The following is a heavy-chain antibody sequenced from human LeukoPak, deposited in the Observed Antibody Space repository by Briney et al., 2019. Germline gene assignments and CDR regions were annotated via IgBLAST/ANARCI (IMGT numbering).Heavy chain of an antibody. Sequence: PGGSLRLSCAASGFPFNNYGMTWVRQAPGKGLEWVSSITGRGDFTSYADSVKGRFTISRDNSKNTLYLQMNSLRAEDTAVYYCASLTMVRGFPFFDYWGQGTLVTVS. J-gene: IGHJ4*02. D-gene: IGHD3-10*01. CDR2: ITGRGDFT. CDR3: ASLTMVRGFPFFDY. CDR1: GFPFNNYG. V-gene: IGHV3-23*01.